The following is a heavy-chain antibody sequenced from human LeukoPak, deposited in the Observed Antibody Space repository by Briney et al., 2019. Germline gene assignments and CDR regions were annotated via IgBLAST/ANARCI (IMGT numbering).Heavy chain of an antibody. Sequence: ASVKDSCKASGYTFTGYYMHWVRQAPGQGLEWMGWINPNSGGTNYAQKFQGRVTMARDTSISTAYMELSRLRSDDTAVYYCARDRAVAGTGSRFDPWGQGTLVTVSS. V-gene: IGHV1-2*02. J-gene: IGHJ5*02. CDR1: GYTFTGYY. CDR2: INPNSGGT. D-gene: IGHD6-19*01. CDR3: ARDRAVAGTGSRFDP.